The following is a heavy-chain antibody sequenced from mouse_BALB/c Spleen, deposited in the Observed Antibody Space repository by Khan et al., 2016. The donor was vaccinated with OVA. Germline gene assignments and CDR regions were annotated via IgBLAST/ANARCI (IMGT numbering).Heavy chain of an antibody. J-gene: IGHJ3*01. D-gene: IGHD2-4*01. Sequence: QVQLKESGPGLVQPSQSLSITCTVSGFSLNNYSIHWVRQSPGKGLEWLGVLWSAGSTDYNAAFISRLTINKDNSRSHVFFKMNSLQPNDTAIYYWARRGNDYGRGALFAYWGQGTLVTVSA. CDR1: GFSLNNYS. V-gene: IGHV2-2*02. CDR2: LWSAGST. CDR3: ARRGNDYGRGALFAY.